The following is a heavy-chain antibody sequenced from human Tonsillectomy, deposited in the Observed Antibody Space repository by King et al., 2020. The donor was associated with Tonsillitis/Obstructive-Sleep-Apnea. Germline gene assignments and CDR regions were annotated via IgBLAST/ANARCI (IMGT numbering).Heavy chain of an antibody. D-gene: IGHD3-3*01. CDR3: AREAVLEFWSSPRLRYYFYYMDV. J-gene: IGHJ6*03. CDR1: GYTFISYG. CDR2: ISAFNGNT. Sequence: VQLVESGAEVRKPGASVKVSCKASGYTFISYGITWVRQAPGQGLEGMGGISAFNGNTNETQKLQGRVAMTTDTSTSTAYMELRGRRSDDTAGYYCAREAVLEFWSSPRLRYYFYYMDVWGKGTTVTVSS. V-gene: IGHV1-18*01.